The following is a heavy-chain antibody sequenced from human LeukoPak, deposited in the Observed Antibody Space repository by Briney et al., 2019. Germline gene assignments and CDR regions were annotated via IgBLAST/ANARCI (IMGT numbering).Heavy chain of an antibody. J-gene: IGHJ4*02. D-gene: IGHD6-6*01. CDR1: GFTFSSNW. Sequence: GGSLRLSCAASGFTFSSNWMHWVRQAPGKGLVWVSRIDSDGSTTNLADYVKGRFTISRDNSKNTLYLQMNSLRAEDTAVYHCVAIVSARPRWGQGTLVTVSS. CDR3: VAIVSARPR. V-gene: IGHV3-74*01. CDR2: IDSDGSTT.